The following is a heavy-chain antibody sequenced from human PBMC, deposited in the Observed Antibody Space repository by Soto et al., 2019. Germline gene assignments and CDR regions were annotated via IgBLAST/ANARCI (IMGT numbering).Heavy chain of an antibody. CDR3: ARDGGFCSGGTCYRGFLDY. CDR1: GFTFSSYW. Sequence: EVQLVESGGGLVQPGGSLRLSCAASGFTFSSYWMSWVRQAPGKGLEWVANIKQDGSEKYYVDSVKGRFTISRDNAKNSLYLQMNSLRAEDTAVYYCARDGGFCSGGTCYRGFLDYWGQGTLVTVSS. CDR2: IKQDGSEK. J-gene: IGHJ4*02. V-gene: IGHV3-7*04. D-gene: IGHD2-15*01.